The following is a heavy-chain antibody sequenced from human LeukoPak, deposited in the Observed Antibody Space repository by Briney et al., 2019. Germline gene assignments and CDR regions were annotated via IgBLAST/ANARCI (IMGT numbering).Heavy chain of an antibody. CDR3: AREVVGSGSYYNSDYYYMDV. V-gene: IGHV4-59*12. CDR1: GGSISSYY. J-gene: IGHJ6*03. D-gene: IGHD3-10*01. CDR2: IYYSGST. Sequence: PSETLSLTCTVSGGSISSYYWSWIRQPPGKGLEWIGYIYYSGSTNYNPSLKSRVTISVDTSKNQFSLKLSSVTAADTAVYYCAREVVGSGSYYNSDYYYMDVWGKGTTVTVSS.